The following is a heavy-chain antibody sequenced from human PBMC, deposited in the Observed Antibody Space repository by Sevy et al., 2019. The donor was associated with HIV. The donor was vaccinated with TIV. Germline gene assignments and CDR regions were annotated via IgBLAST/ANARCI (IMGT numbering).Heavy chain of an antibody. V-gene: IGHV3-48*01. Sequence: GGSLRLSCAVSGFTLSSYSMNWVRQAPGKGLEWISYISSSSFTIYYADSMKGRFTISRDNVKNSLYLQMNSLTVEDTAVYYCARATPYDSSGGGAFDMWGQGTMVTVS. CDR2: ISSSSFTI. J-gene: IGHJ3*02. CDR1: GFTLSSYS. CDR3: ARATPYDSSGGGAFDM. D-gene: IGHD3-22*01.